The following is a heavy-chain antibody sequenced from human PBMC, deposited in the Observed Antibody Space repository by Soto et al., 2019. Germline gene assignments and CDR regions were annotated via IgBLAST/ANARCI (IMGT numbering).Heavy chain of an antibody. CDR3: ARGGTYYDFWSGNEKAPYYYYGMDV. J-gene: IGHJ6*02. V-gene: IGHV1-69*01. CDR2: IIPIFGTA. Sequence: WXSVKVSCKASGGPFISYAISWVRQAPGQGLGWMGGIIPIFGTANYAQKFQGRVTITADESTSTAYMELSGLRSEDTAVYYCARGGTYYDFWSGNEKAPYYYYGMDVCGQRTTVTVSS. D-gene: IGHD3-3*01. CDR1: GGPFISYA.